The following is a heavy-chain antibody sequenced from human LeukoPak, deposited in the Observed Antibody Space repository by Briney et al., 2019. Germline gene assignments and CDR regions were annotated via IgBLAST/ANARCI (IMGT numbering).Heavy chain of an antibody. D-gene: IGHD6-19*01. V-gene: IGHV3-21*01. CDR3: ARGRYNGGWSGWFDP. Sequence: GGSLRLSCAASGFTFSSYSMNWVRQAPGKGLEWVSSISSSSSSIYYADSVKSRFTVSRDNAKNSLYLQMNSLRAEDTAVYYCARGRYNGGWSGWFDPWGQGTLVTVPS. J-gene: IGHJ5*02. CDR2: ISSSSSSI. CDR1: GFTFSSYS.